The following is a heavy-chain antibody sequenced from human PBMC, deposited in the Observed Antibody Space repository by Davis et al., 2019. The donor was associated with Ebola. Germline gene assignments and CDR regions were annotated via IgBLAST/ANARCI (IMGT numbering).Heavy chain of an antibody. CDR1: GFTFSSYS. Sequence: PGGSLRLSCAASGFTFSSYSMNWVRQAPGKGLEWVSSISSSSSYIYYADSVKGRFTISRDNAKNSLYLQMNSLRAEDTAVYYCARDNVVVTAIPFFDYWGQGTLVTVSS. V-gene: IGHV3-21*01. D-gene: IGHD2-21*02. CDR2: ISSSSSYI. J-gene: IGHJ4*02. CDR3: ARDNVVVTAIPFFDY.